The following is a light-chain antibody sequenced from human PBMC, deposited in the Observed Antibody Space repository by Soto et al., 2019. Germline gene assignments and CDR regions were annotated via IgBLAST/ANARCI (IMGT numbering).Light chain of an antibody. CDR3: CSYAGSSTFLV. J-gene: IGLJ2*01. CDR2: EVS. CDR1: SSDVGGYHF. Sequence: QSALTQPASVSESPGQSITISCTGTSSDVGGYHFVSWYQQHPGKAPKLMLSEVSKRPSGVSTRFSGSKSGNTASLTISGLQAEDEADYYCCSYAGSSTFLVFGGGTQLTVL. V-gene: IGLV2-23*02.